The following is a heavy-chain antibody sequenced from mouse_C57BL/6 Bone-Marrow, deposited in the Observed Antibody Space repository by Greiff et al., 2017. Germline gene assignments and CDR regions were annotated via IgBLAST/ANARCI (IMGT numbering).Heavy chain of an antibody. CDR1: GFTFSSYA. CDR3: ARDRRGAMDY. CDR2: ISDGGSYT. Sequence: EVQLVEPGGGLLKPGGSLKLSCAVSGFTFSSYAMSWVRQTPEKRLEWVATISDGGSYTYYPDNVKGRFTSSRDNAKNNLYLQMSHLKSEDTAMYYCARDRRGAMDYWGQGTSVTVSS. V-gene: IGHV5-4*01. J-gene: IGHJ4*01.